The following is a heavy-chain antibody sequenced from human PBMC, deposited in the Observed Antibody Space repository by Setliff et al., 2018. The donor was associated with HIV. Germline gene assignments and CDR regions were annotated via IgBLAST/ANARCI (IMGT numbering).Heavy chain of an antibody. J-gene: IGHJ4*02. CDR3: ARLSGDYYYFDY. CDR1: GFTFVNHD. V-gene: IGHV3-13*01. Sequence: GGSLRLSCAASGFTFVNHDIEWVRQAPGKGLEWVSHIGTAGDTYYLDSVKGRFTISREDARNSGYLQMNSLRDDDTAVYFCARLSGDYYYFDYWGQGTLVTVSS. CDR2: IGTAGDT. D-gene: IGHD2-21*02.